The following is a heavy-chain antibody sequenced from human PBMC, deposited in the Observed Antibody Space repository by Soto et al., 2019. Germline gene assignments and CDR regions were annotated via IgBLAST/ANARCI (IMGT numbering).Heavy chain of an antibody. CDR1: GGTFSSYA. J-gene: IGHJ4*02. V-gene: IGHV1-69*13. Sequence: SVKVSCKASGGTFSSYAISWVRQAPGQGLEWMGGIIPIFGTANYAQKLQGRVTITADESTSTAYMELSSLRSEDTAVYYCASWDSSGYGLFDYWGQGTLVTVSS. CDR2: IIPIFGTA. D-gene: IGHD3-22*01. CDR3: ASWDSSGYGLFDY.